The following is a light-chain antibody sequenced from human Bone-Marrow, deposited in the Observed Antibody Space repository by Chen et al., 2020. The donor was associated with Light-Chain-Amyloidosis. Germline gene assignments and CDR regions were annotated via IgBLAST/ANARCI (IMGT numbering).Light chain of an antibody. J-gene: IGLJ3*02. CDR3: QVWDRSSDRPV. Sequence: SYVLTQPSSVSVAPGQTATLACGGNNIESTSLHWYQQTPGQAPLLVVYDDSDRPSGIPERLSGSSSGNTAALTISRVEAGDEADYYCQVWDRSSDRPVFGGGTKLTVL. CDR2: DDS. V-gene: IGLV3-21*02. CDR1: NIESTS.